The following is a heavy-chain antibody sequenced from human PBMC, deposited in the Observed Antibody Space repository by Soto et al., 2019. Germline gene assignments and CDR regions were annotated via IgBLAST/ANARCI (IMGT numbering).Heavy chain of an antibody. D-gene: IGHD6-25*01. CDR1: GNSFTTSW. J-gene: IGHJ4*02. Sequence: GESLKISCEASGNSFTTSWIGWVRQMPGKGLEWMGIIYPGDSDTRYSPSFQGQVTISADKSLSTAYLQWSSLKASDTAMYYCVRPGSVDYWGQGTLVTVSS. V-gene: IGHV5-51*01. CDR3: VRPGSVDY. CDR2: IYPGDSDT.